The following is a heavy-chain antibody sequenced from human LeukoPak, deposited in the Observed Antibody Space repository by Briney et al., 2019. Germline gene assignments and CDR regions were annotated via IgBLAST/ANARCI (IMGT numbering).Heavy chain of an antibody. Sequence: SETLSLTCAVYGGPFSGYYWSWIRQPPGKGLEWIGEINHSGSTNYNPSLKSRVTISVDTSKNQFSLKLNSVTAADTAVYYCAKSNGYGLVDIWGQGTVVTVSS. D-gene: IGHD3-10*01. CDR1: GGPFSGYY. CDR2: INHSGST. J-gene: IGHJ3*02. V-gene: IGHV4-34*01. CDR3: AKSNGYGLVDI.